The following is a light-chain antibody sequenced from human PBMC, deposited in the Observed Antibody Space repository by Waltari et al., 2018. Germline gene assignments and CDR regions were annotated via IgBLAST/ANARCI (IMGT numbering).Light chain of an antibody. Sequence: DIQMTQSPSSLSTSVGDRVTITCRASRGIDSYLNWYQQRPGRAPKLLNYDASTLQREVPTRFSGGGIGTDFTLTINNLQPEYFATYFCQQSYSPPFTFGQGTRLEI. V-gene: IGKV1-39*01. CDR2: DAS. CDR1: RGIDSY. J-gene: IGKJ5*01. CDR3: QQSYSPPFT.